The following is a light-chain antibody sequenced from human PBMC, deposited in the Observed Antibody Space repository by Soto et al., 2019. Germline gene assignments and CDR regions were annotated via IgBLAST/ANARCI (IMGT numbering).Light chain of an antibody. J-gene: IGLJ2*01. CDR3: AAWDDSLNGPL. CDR1: SSNIGSNF. V-gene: IGLV1-44*01. Sequence: QSVLTQPPSASGTPGQSVTISCSGSSSNIGSNFVNWYQQLPGTAPKLLIYTNNQRPSGVPDRFSGSKSGTSASLASSGLQSEDEADYHCAAWDDSLNGPLVGGGTKLTVL. CDR2: TNN.